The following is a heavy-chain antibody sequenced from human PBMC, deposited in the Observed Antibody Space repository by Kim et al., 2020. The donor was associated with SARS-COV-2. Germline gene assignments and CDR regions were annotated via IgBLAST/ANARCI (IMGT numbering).Heavy chain of an antibody. CDR2: ISSSSSYT. CDR1: GFTLSDYY. Sequence: GGSLRLSCAASGFTLSDYYMSWIRQAPGKGLEWVSYISSSSSYTNYADSVKGRFTISRDNAKNSLYLQMNSLRAEDTAVYYCARVYPPYYSSGWEGGYWGQGTLVTVSS. V-gene: IGHV3-11*05. J-gene: IGHJ4*02. D-gene: IGHD6-19*01. CDR3: ARVYPPYYSSGWEGGY.